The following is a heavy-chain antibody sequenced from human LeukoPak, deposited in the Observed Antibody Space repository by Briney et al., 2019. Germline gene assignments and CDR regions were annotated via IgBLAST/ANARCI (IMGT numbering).Heavy chain of an antibody. J-gene: IGHJ3*02. CDR2: SSSSSSYI. D-gene: IGHD2-2*01. CDR3: ARGAWYCSSTSCSEPHAFDI. Sequence: GGSLRLSCGASGFTFRSYSMNWVPQSPGKGLEWGSSSSSSSSYIYYADSVKGRFTIARDNAKNSLYLQMNSLRAEDTAVYYCARGAWYCSSTSCSEPHAFDIWGQGTMVTVSS. V-gene: IGHV3-21*01. CDR1: GFTFRSYS.